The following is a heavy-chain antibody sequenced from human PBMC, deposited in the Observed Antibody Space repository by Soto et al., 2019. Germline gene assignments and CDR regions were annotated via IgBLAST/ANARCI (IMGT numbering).Heavy chain of an antibody. Sequence: PSETLSLTCPVSGGSSSSYYWSWIRQPPGKGLEWIGYIYYSGSTNYNPSLKSRVTISVDTSKNQFSLKLSSVTAADTAVYYCARDRGGYYFDYWGQGTLVTVSS. D-gene: IGHD3-22*01. CDR1: GGSSSSYY. CDR3: ARDRGGYYFDY. CDR2: IYYSGST. V-gene: IGHV4-59*01. J-gene: IGHJ4*02.